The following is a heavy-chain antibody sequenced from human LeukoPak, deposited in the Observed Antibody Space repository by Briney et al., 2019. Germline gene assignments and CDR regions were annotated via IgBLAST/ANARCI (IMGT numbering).Heavy chain of an antibody. D-gene: IGHD2-15*01. CDR2: IYYSGST. CDR3: ARDHYCSGGSCIDP. Sequence: SETLSLTCTVSGGSISGYYWSWIRQPPGKGLEWIGYIYYSGSTNYNPSLKSRVTISVDTSKNQFSLRMSSLTAADTAVYYCARDHYCSGGSCIDPWGQGTLVTVFS. CDR1: GGSISGYY. J-gene: IGHJ5*02. V-gene: IGHV4-59*01.